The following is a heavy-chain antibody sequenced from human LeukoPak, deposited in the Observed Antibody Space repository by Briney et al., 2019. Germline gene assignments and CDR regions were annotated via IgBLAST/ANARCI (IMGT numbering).Heavy chain of an antibody. J-gene: IGHJ4*02. V-gene: IGHV3-7*01. Sequence: GGSLRLSCAASGFTFSGYWMSWVRQAPGKGLEWVANIKQDASEEYYVDSVKGRFTISRDNAKNSLYLQMNSLRAEDTAVYYCVRDRGRASVDYWGQGTLVTISS. CDR1: GFTFSGYW. CDR2: IKQDASEE. CDR3: VRDRGRASVDY. D-gene: IGHD1-26*01.